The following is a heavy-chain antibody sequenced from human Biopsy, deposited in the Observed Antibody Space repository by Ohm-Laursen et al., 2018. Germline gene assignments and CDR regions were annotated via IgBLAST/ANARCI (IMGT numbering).Heavy chain of an antibody. CDR3: ARGQDSSYLAYGMDV. J-gene: IGHJ6*02. Sequence: TLSLTCPVSGGSISSHYWSWIRQPPGKGLEWIGYIYNRGSTKYNSSLKSRVTISVDTSKNQFSLTVRSVTAADTAMYYCARGQDSSYLAYGMDVWGQGTTVTVSS. V-gene: IGHV4-59*11. CDR1: GGSISSHY. CDR2: IYNRGST. D-gene: IGHD6-19*01.